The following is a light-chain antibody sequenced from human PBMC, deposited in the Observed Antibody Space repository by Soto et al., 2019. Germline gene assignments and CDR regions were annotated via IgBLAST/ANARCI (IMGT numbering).Light chain of an antibody. CDR3: QQRSNWPIT. CDR2: GAS. CDR1: QSVRSN. J-gene: IGKJ5*01. Sequence: EVVMTQSPATLSVSPGERVTLSCRASQSVRSNLAWYQHKPGQSHRLLIYGASTRATGIPARFSGSGSGTDFTLTINNLDPEDFAVYYCQQRSNWPITFGQGTRLEIK. V-gene: IGKV3-15*01.